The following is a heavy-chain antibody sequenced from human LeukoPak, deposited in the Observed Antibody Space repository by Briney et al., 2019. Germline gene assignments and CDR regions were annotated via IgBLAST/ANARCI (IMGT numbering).Heavy chain of an antibody. CDR1: GFTFSSYS. D-gene: IGHD3-3*01. Sequence: GGSLRLSCAASGFTFSSYSMNWVRQAPGKGPEWVSYISSSSSTIYYADSVKGRFTISRDNAKNSLYLQMNSLRAEDTAVYYCARDGGGGPFDYWGQGTLVTVSS. CDR2: ISSSSSTI. V-gene: IGHV3-48*01. J-gene: IGHJ4*02. CDR3: ARDGGGGPFDY.